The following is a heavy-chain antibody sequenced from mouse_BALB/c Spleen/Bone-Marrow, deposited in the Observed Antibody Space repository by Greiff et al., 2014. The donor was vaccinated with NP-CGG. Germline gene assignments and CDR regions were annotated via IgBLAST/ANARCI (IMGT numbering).Heavy chain of an antibody. Sequence: EVLLQQSGPELVKPGASMKISCKASGYSFTGYTMNWVKQSHGKNLEWIGLINPYNGGTSYNQKFKGKATLTVDKSSSTAYMELLSLTSEDSAVYYCARGPHYYGSRDYAMDYWGQGTSVTVSS. CDR3: ARGPHYYGSRDYAMDY. CDR1: GYSFTGYT. CDR2: INPYNGGT. J-gene: IGHJ4*01. V-gene: IGHV1-18*01. D-gene: IGHD1-1*01.